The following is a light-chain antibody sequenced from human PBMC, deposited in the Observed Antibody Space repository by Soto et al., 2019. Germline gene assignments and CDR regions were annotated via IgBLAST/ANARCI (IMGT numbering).Light chain of an antibody. Sequence: IGLSQSPATLSLTPGERATLSCRASQSVSSYLAWYQQKPGQAPRLLIYDASNRATGIPARFSGSGSGTDFTLTISSLEPEDFAVYYCQQRSNWPITFGQGTRLEIK. CDR1: QSVSSY. V-gene: IGKV3-11*01. J-gene: IGKJ5*01. CDR3: QQRSNWPIT. CDR2: DAS.